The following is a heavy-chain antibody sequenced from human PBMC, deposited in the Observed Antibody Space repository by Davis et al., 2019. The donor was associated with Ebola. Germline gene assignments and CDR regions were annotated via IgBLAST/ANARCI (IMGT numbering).Heavy chain of an antibody. CDR2: ISGFNTNT. J-gene: IGHJ4*02. D-gene: IGHD3-9*01. CDR3: ARAPNYDVLTGTSSYYFDY. CDR1: GYTFTSYG. V-gene: IGHV1-18*04. Sequence: ASVKVSCKSSGYTFTSYGLVWVRQAPGLGLEWMGWISGFNTNTNFAQKFQGRVTVSKDTSTNTAYMDVRSLTSDDTAIYYCARAPNYDVLTGTSSYYFDYWGQGTLVTVSS.